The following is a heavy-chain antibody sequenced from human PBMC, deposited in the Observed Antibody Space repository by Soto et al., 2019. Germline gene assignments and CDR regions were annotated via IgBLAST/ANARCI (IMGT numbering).Heavy chain of an antibody. CDR2: IFSSGVT. J-gene: IGHJ1*01. CDR1: GVSVIRERFS. V-gene: IGHV4-31*03. D-gene: IGHD1-1*01. CDR3: ARTTAV. Sequence: QVLLQESGPGLVQPSQTLSLSCTVSGVSVIRERFSWNLIRQHPGKGLEWIGYIFSSGVTFYNPSRRDRVFMSVDASKNQFSLRLNSVTAADTAVYYCARTTAVWGKGTLVTVSA.